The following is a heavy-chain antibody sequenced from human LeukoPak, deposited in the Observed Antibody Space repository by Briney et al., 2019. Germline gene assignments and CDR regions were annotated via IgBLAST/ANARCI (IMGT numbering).Heavy chain of an antibody. CDR3: ARGSGSLDY. J-gene: IGHJ4*02. D-gene: IGHD3-10*01. CDR1: GFTFSNYG. Sequence: PGGSLRLSCAASGFTFSNYGMHWVRQAPGKGLEWVAFIRFDGTNKFYADSVKGRFTISRDNSKNTLYLQMNSLRAEDTAMYYCARGSGSLDYWGQGTLVTVSS. V-gene: IGHV3-30*02. CDR2: IRFDGTNK.